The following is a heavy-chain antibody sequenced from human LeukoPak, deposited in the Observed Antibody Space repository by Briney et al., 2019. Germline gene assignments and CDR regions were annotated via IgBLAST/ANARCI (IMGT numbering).Heavy chain of an antibody. D-gene: IGHD1-26*01. J-gene: IGHJ4*02. CDR2: ISSSSSTI. V-gene: IGHV3-48*04. Sequence: PGGSLRLSCAASGFTFSSYSMNWVRQAPGKGLEWVSYISSSSSTIYYADSVKGRFTISRDNAKNSLYLQMNSLRAEDTAVYYCASGSGSYTYWGQGTLVTVSS. CDR1: GFTFSSYS. CDR3: ASGSGSYTY.